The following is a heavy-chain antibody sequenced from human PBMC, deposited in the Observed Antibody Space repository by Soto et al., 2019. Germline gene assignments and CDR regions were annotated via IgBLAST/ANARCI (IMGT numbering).Heavy chain of an antibody. V-gene: IGHV4-39*01. D-gene: IGHD6-19*01. J-gene: IGHJ5*02. CDR3: ARHPRKYSSGWYPWFDP. CDR1: GGSISSSSYY. Sequence: SETLSLTCTVSGGSISSSSYYWGWIRQPPGKGLEWIGSIYYSGSTYYNPSLKSRVTISVDTSKNQFSLKLSSVTAADTAVYYCARHPRKYSSGWYPWFDPWGQGTLVTVSS. CDR2: IYYSGST.